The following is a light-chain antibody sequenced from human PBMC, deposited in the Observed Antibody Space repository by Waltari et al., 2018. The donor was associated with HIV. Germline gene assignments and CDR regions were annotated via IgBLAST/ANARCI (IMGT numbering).Light chain of an antibody. V-gene: IGLV2-14*03. Sequence: QSALTQPASVSGSPGQSITISCTGTSTDIGGFNDVSWYQQHPVKAPKLIISDVNARPSGISHRFSGSKSGNTASLTISGLQPEDEAYYHCCSYASSRALLFGGGTQLTV. CDR3: CSYASSRALL. J-gene: IGLJ3*02. CDR1: STDIGGFND. CDR2: DVN.